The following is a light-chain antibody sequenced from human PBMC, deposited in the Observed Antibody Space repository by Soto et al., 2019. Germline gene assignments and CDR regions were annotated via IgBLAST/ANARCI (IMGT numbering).Light chain of an antibody. CDR3: LQQSTYPRT. CDR1: QGIRDD. Sequence: DIQMTQSPSSLSESVGDRVTITCRASQGIRDDLGWYQQKPGKAPKRLIYGASTLQNGVPLRFSGSGSGTEFTLTISRLQPEDFATYYCLQQSTYPRTFGQGTKVEIK. V-gene: IGKV1-17*01. CDR2: GAS. J-gene: IGKJ1*01.